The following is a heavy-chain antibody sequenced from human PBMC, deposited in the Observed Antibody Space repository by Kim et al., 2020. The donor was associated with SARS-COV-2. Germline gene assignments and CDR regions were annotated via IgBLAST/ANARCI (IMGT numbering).Heavy chain of an antibody. J-gene: IGHJ4*01. Sequence: ETLSLTCTVSGGSISSYYWSWIRQPPGKGLEWIGYIYYSGSTNYNPSLKSRVTISVDTSKNQFSLKLSSVTAADTAVYYCARAPPATIFGVVTAFDYW. D-gene: IGHD3-3*01. V-gene: IGHV4-59*13. CDR1: GGSISSYY. CDR3: ARAPPATIFGVVTAFDY. CDR2: IYYSGST.